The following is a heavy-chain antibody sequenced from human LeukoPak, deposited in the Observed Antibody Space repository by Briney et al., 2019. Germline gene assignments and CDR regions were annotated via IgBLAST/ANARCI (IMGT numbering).Heavy chain of an antibody. D-gene: IGHD3-10*01. CDR3: ARMVRGVSYMDV. J-gene: IGHJ6*03. CDR1: GYTFTSYS. Sequence: ASVKVSCKASGYTFTSYSINWVRQAPGQGLEWMGWISAYNGNTNYAQKLQGRVTMTTDTSTSTAYMELRSLRSDDTAVYYCARMVRGVSYMDVWGKGTTVTISS. V-gene: IGHV1-18*01. CDR2: ISAYNGNT.